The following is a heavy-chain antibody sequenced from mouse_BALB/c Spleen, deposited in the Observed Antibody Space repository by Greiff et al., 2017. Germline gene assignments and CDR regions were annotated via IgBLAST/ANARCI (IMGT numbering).Heavy chain of an antibody. V-gene: IGHV7-3*02. CDR2: IRNKAHGYTT. Sequence: VQGVESGGGLVQPGGSLRLSCATSGFTFTAYYMSWVRQPPGKALEWLGFIRNKAHGYTTEYSASVKGRFTITRDNSKSILYLQMNTLRAEDSDTYDCARALYGNFLYNAMGYWGQGTSVTVSS. CDR3: ARALYGNFLYNAMGY. CDR1: GFTFTAYY. D-gene: IGHD2-1*01. J-gene: IGHJ4*01.